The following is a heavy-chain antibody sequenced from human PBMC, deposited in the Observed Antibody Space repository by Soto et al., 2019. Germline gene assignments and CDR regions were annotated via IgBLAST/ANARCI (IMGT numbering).Heavy chain of an antibody. Sequence: PGGSLRLSCAASGFTFSSYGMHWVRQAPGKGLEWVAVISYDGSNKYYADSVKGRFTISRDNSKNTLYLQMNSLRVEDTAVYYCAKDPNGDYIGAFDMWGQGIMVPVSS. D-gene: IGHD4-17*01. CDR1: GFTFSSYG. V-gene: IGHV3-30*18. J-gene: IGHJ3*02. CDR3: AKDPNGDYIGAFDM. CDR2: ISYDGSNK.